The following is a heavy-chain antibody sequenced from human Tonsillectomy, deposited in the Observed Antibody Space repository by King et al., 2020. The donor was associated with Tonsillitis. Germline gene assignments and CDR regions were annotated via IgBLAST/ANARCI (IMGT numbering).Heavy chain of an antibody. CDR3: AIDGRDYVLFEGWKY. Sequence: QLVQSGAEVKKPGASVKVSCKASGYTFTSNGISWVRQAPGQGLEWMGWISTYNGNTNYAQKIQGRVTMTRDTSTSTAYMELRSLTSDDTAVYYCAIDGRDYVLFEGWKYWGQGTLVTVSS. V-gene: IGHV1-18*04. CDR2: ISTYNGNT. CDR1: GYTFTSNG. D-gene: IGHD4-17*01. J-gene: IGHJ4*02.